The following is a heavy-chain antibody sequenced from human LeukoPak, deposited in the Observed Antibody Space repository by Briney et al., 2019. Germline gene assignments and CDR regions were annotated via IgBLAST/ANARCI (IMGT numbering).Heavy chain of an antibody. Sequence: GGSLRLSCAASGFTFDDYAMHWVRQAPGKGLEWVSLISWDGGSTYYADSVKGRFTISRDNSKNSLYLQMNSLRAEDTALYYCAKEGVKMHHYDSGGPLDYWGQGTLVTVSS. V-gene: IGHV3-43D*03. CDR2: ISWDGGST. J-gene: IGHJ4*02. D-gene: IGHD3-22*01. CDR1: GFTFDDYA. CDR3: AKEGVKMHHYDSGGPLDY.